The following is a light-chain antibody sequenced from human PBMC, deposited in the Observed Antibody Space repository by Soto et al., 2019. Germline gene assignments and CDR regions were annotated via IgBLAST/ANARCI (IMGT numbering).Light chain of an antibody. V-gene: IGKV3-20*01. J-gene: IGKJ5*01. Sequence: EIVLTQSPATLSLSPGERATLSCRASQSLSSYLAWYQQKPGQAPRLLIDGASSRATGVPDRFSGTGSGTDFTLTISRLEPEDFAVFYCQQYGNSPITFGQGTRLEIK. CDR2: GAS. CDR1: QSLSSY. CDR3: QQYGNSPIT.